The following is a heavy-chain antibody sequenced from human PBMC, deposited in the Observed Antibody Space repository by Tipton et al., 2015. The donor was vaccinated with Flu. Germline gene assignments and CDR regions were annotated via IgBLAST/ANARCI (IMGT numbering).Heavy chain of an antibody. CDR1: GGSISSGSYF. Sequence: LRLSCTVSGGSISSGSYFWTWIRQPAGKGLEWIGRIYSDGATVYNPSLNSRVLVSVDRSKNQFSLKLSSVTAADTAVYYCARYTNWDFYFDSWGQGTLVTVSS. D-gene: IGHD1-7*01. J-gene: IGHJ4*02. V-gene: IGHV4-61*02. CDR2: IYSDGAT. CDR3: ARYTNWDFYFDS.